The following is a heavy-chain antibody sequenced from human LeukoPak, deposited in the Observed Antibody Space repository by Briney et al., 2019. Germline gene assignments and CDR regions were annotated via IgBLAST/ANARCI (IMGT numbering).Heavy chain of an antibody. CDR1: GGSFSGYY. V-gene: IGHV4-34*01. CDR3: ARGPAGAGHYFDY. Sequence: ETSETLSLTCAVYGGSFSGYYWSWIRQPPGKGLEWIGEINHRGSTNYNPSLKSRVTISVDTSKNQFSLKLSSVTAADTAVYYCARGPAGAGHYFDYWGQGTLVTVSS. J-gene: IGHJ4*02. D-gene: IGHD6-13*01. CDR2: INHRGST.